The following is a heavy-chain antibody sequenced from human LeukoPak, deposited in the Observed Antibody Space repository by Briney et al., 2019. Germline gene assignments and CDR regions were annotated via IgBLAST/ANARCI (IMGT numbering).Heavy chain of an antibody. CDR3: VKDAGYSLDYFDY. CDR2: IGSRNSDT. CDR1: GFTFSAYG. J-gene: IGHJ4*02. D-gene: IGHD1-26*01. Sequence: GGSLRLSCAASGFTFSAYGMSWVRQAPGKGLEWVSTIGSRNSDTYYTDSVKGRFTVSRDNSKNILFLQMNSLRAEDTAVYYCVKDAGYSLDYFDYWGQGVLVTVSS. V-gene: IGHV3-23*01.